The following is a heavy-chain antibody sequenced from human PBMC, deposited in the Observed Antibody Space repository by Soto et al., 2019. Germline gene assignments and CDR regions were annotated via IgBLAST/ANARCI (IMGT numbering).Heavy chain of an antibody. CDR2: ISYDGGNK. Sequence: QVQLVESGGGVVQPGRSLRLSCAASGFTFRNYAMHWVRQAPGKGLECVAVISYDGGNKFYRDYVKGRFTISRDNYKNTLYLQINSLRYEDTAVYYCARGDREDIAVVIGVRPGEYGVDVWRQGTTVTVSS. J-gene: IGHJ6*02. CDR3: ARGDREDIAVVIGVRPGEYGVDV. D-gene: IGHD2-15*01. V-gene: IGHV3-30-3*01. CDR1: GFTFRNYA.